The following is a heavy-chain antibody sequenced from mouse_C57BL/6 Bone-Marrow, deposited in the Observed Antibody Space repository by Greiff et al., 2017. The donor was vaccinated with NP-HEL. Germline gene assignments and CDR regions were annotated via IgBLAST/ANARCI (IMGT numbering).Heavy chain of an antibody. D-gene: IGHD3-1*01. CDR2: IRLKSDNYAS. CDR3: TWLGKFAY. V-gene: IGHV6-3*01. J-gene: IGHJ3*01. Sequence: EVQVVESGGGLVQPGGSMKLSCVASGFTFSNYWMNWVRQSPEKGLEWVAQIRLKSDNYASHYAVSVKGRFTVSRDDSKSSMYLQMNNLRAEDTEIYYCTWLGKFAYWGQGTLVTVSA. CDR1: GFTFSNYW.